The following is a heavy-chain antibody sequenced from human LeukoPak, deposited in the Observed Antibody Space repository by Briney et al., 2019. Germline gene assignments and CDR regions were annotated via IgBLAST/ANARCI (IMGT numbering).Heavy chain of an antibody. D-gene: IGHD2-21*02. CDR2: ISLTTTTV. V-gene: IGHV3-48*01. Sequence: PGGSLRLSCAASGFTFNSYSMNWVRQAPGKGLEWVAHISLTTTTVSYADSVKGRFTMSRDNAKNSLFLQMNSLRAEDTAVYYCARDGDWAFDYWGQGTLVTVSS. CDR1: GFTFNSYS. CDR3: ARDGDWAFDY. J-gene: IGHJ4*02.